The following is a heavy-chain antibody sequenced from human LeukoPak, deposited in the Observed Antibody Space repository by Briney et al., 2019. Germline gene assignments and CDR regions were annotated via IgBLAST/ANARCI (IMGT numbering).Heavy chain of an antibody. CDR2: ISYDGSNK. Sequence: GGSLRLSCAASGFTFSSYGMHRVRQAPGKGLEWVAVISYDGSNKYYADSVKGRFTISRDNSKSTLYLQMNSLRAEDTAVYYCAKDLRDSSSRLGDFDYWGQGTLVTVSS. D-gene: IGHD6-13*01. J-gene: IGHJ4*02. CDR1: GFTFSSYG. CDR3: AKDLRDSSSRLGDFDY. V-gene: IGHV3-30*18.